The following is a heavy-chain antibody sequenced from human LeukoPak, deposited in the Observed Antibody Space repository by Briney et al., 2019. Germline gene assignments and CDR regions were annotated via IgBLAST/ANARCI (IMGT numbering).Heavy chain of an antibody. CDR2: TYYRSKWYN. V-gene: IGHV6-1*01. Sequence: PTQTLSLTCAISGDSVSSNSAAWNWIRQSPSRGLEWLVRTYYRSKWYNNYAVSVKSRITINPDTSKNQFSLQLNSVTPEDTAVYYCARDRSPPPTPNKQQLAVNYFDYWGQGTLVTVSS. J-gene: IGHJ4*02. CDR3: ARDRSPPPTPNKQQLAVNYFDY. D-gene: IGHD6-13*01. CDR1: GDSVSSNSAA.